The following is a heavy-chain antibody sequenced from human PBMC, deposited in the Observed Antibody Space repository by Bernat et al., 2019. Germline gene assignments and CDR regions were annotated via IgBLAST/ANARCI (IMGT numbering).Heavy chain of an antibody. CDR2: ISSSSSTI. D-gene: IGHD6-13*01. CDR3: ARGGYSTADY. CDR1: GFIFSSDS. J-gene: IGHJ4*02. Sequence: VQLVESGGGLVQPGGSLRLSCAASGFIFSSDSMNWVRQAPGKGLEWVSYISSSSSTIYYADSVKGRFTISRDIAKNSLFLQMNSLRDEDTAVYYCARGGYSTADYWGQGTLVTVSS. V-gene: IGHV3-48*02.